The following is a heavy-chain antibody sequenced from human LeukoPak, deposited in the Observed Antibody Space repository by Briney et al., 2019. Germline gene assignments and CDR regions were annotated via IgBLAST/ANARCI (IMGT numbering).Heavy chain of an antibody. V-gene: IGHV1-69*05. CDR1: GGTFSSYA. CDR2: IIPIFGTA. Sequence: GASVKVSCKASGGTFSSYAISWVRQAPGQGLEWMGGIIPIFGTANYAQKLQGRVTITTDESTSTAYMELSSLRSEDTAVYYCARGGTPTYYYYYMDVWGKGTTVTVSS. D-gene: IGHD1-1*01. J-gene: IGHJ6*03. CDR3: ARGGTPTYYYYYMDV.